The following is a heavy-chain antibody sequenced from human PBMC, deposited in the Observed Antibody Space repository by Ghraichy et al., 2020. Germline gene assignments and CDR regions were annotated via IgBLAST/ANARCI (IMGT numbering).Heavy chain of an antibody. V-gene: IGHV3-11*06. D-gene: IGHD3-16*02. CDR2: IGSSGSYA. CDR3: ARDPTLSDDYVWGSYRYTGYYFDY. J-gene: IGHJ4*02. Sequence: SWVRGAPGRGLEWGACIGSSGSYANYADSVEGRFTISRDNAKTSLYLQMNSLRAEDPAVYYCARDPTLSDDYVWGSYRYTGYYFDYWGQGTLVTVSS.